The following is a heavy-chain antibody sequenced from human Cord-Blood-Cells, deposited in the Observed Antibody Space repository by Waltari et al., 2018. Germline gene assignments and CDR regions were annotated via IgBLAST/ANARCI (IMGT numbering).Heavy chain of an antibody. V-gene: IGHV1-69*01. D-gene: IGHD3-22*01. J-gene: IGHJ5*02. CDR1: TFSSYA. CDR3: ARDRIYDSSGYYWFDP. Sequence: TFSSYAISWVRQAPGQGLEWMGGIIPIFGTANYAQKFQGRVTITADESTSTAYMELSSLRSEDTAVYYCARDRIYDSSGYYWFDPWGQGTLVTVSS. CDR2: IIPIFGTA.